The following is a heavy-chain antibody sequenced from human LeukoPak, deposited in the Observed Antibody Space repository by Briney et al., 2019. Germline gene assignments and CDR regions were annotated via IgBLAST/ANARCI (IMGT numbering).Heavy chain of an antibody. CDR1: GFTVTTNY. CDR3: ARDGEHVLAHDF. CDR2: IHRDGST. J-gene: IGHJ4*02. Sequence: GGSLRLSCAVSGFTVTTNYMSWVRQAPGKGLEWVSIIHRDGSTYYADSVKGRFTTSRDNSKNTLYIQMNSLRAEDTGVYYCARDGEHVLAHDFWGQGTLVTVSS. V-gene: IGHV3-66*01. D-gene: IGHD2-15*01.